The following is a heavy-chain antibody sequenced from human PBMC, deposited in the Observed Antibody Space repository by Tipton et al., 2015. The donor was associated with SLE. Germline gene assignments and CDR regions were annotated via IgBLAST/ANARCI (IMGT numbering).Heavy chain of an antibody. Sequence: LRLSCGVSGGSFTGYSWNWIRQPPGKGLEWIGAISHSGSADYHPSLKSRVTISVDTSKNQFSLKLSSVTAADTAVYYCARLQWLVLNWYFDLWGRGTLVTVSS. D-gene: IGHD6-19*01. CDR3: ARLQWLVLNWYFDL. CDR2: ISHSGSA. J-gene: IGHJ2*01. CDR1: GGSFTGYS. V-gene: IGHV4-34*01.